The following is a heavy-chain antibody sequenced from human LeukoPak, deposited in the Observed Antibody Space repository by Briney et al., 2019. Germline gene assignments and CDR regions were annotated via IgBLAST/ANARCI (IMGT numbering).Heavy chain of an antibody. V-gene: IGHV3-48*04. D-gene: IGHD4-17*01. CDR1: GFTFSNYS. J-gene: IGHJ4*02. CDR2: IRSSSSTI. CDR3: ARGPQSHDYGDSRFDY. Sequence: PGGSLRLSCEASGFTFSNYSMNWVRQAPGKGLEWVSYIRSSSSTIYYADSVKGRFTISRDNAKNSLYLQINSLRAEDTAVYYCARGPQSHDYGDSRFDYWGQGTLVTVSS.